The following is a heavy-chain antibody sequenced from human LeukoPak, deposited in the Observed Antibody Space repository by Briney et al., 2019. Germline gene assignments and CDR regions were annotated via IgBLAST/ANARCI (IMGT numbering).Heavy chain of an antibody. CDR2: IYYSGST. D-gene: IGHD2-15*01. Sequence: SETLSLTCTVSGGSISSYYWSWIRQPPGKGLEWIGYIYYSGSTNYNPSLKSRVTISVDTSKNQFSLKLSSVTAADTAVYYCARGLGGYCSGSSCYIWFDPWGQGTLVTVSS. CDR1: GGSISSYY. CDR3: ARGLGGYCSGSSCYIWFDP. J-gene: IGHJ5*02. V-gene: IGHV4-59*01.